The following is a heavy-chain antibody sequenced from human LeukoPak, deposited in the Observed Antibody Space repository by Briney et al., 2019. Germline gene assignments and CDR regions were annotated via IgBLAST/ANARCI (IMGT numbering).Heavy chain of an antibody. CDR1: GFTFSSYG. CDR3: AKEGRSLQTY. Sequence: GGSLRLSCAASGFTFSSYGMHWVRQAPGKGLEWVANIKEDGTETYYVDSVKGRFTISRDNAKNSLYLQMNSLRVEDTAVYYCAKEGRSLQTYWGQGTLVTVSS. V-gene: IGHV3-7*03. D-gene: IGHD5-24*01. J-gene: IGHJ4*02. CDR2: IKEDGTET.